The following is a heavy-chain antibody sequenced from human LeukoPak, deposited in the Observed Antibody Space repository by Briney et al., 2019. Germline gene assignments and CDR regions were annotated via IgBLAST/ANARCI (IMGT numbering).Heavy chain of an antibody. J-gene: IGHJ4*02. Sequence: SETLSLTCAIYGGSFSGYYWSWIRQPPGKGLEWIGVINHSGFTNYNPSLKSRVTISEDTSKNQFSLKLSSVTAADTAVYYCARGPPRDYDSSSFYYNYWGQGTLVTVSS. CDR2: INHSGFT. CDR3: ARGPPRDYDSSSFYYNY. V-gene: IGHV4-34*01. CDR1: GGSFSGYY. D-gene: IGHD3-22*01.